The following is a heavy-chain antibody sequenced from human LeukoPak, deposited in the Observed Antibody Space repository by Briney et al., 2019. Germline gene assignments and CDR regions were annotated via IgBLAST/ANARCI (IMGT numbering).Heavy chain of an antibody. CDR2: INHSGST. J-gene: IGHJ6*04. V-gene: IGHV4-34*01. Sequence: SETLSLTCAVYGGSFSGYYWSWIRQPPGKGLEWIGEINHSGSTNYNPSLKSRVTISVDTSKNQFSLKLSSATAADTAVYYRARRYYYYYGMDVWGKGTTVTVSS. CDR3: ARRYYYYYGMDV. CDR1: GGSFSGYY.